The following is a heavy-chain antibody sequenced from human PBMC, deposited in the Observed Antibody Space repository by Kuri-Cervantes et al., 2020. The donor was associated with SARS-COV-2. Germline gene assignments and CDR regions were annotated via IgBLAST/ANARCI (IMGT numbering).Heavy chain of an antibody. V-gene: IGHV3-21*06. Sequence: GESLKISCAASGFTFSTYSMHWVRQAPGKGLEWVSYITHSSSYIYYADSVKGRFTISRDNAKNSLYLQMNSLRVEDTAVYYCASDCSTTSCYPYWGQGTLVTVSS. CDR1: GFTFSTYS. J-gene: IGHJ4*02. D-gene: IGHD2-2*01. CDR2: ITHSSSYI. CDR3: ASDCSTTSCYPY.